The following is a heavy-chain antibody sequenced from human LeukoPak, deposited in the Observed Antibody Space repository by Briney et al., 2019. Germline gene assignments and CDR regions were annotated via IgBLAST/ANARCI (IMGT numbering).Heavy chain of an antibody. CDR2: ISSSSSYI. V-gene: IGHV3-21*01. CDR1: GFTFSSYS. CDR3: ARTPPAIVVVPVPPRYGMDV. Sequence: PGGSLRLSCAASGFTFSSYSMNWVRQAPGKGLEWVSSISSSSSYIYYADSVKGRFTISRDNAKNSLYLQMNSLRAEDTAVYYCARTPPAIVVVPVPPRYGMDVRGQGTTVTVSS. D-gene: IGHD2-2*01. J-gene: IGHJ6*02.